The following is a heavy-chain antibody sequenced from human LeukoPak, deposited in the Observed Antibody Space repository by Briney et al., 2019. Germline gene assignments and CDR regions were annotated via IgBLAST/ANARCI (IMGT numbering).Heavy chain of an antibody. V-gene: IGHV1-18*01. D-gene: IGHD2-2*01. CDR3: AREPRSIVVEPLDYYGMDV. J-gene: IGHJ6*02. Sequence: ASVKVSCKASGYIFSSYGISWVRQAPGQGLEWMGWISVYNGNTNYAQKLQGRVTMTTDTSTSTAYMELRSLRSDDTAVYYCAREPRSIVVEPLDYYGMDVWGQGTTVTVSS. CDR2: ISVYNGNT. CDR1: GYIFSSYG.